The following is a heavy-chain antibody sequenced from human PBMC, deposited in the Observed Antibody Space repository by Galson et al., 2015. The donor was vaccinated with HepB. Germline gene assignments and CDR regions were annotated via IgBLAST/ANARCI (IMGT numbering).Heavy chain of an antibody. CDR3: ARYRTTRKYSYQDGLGI. CDR2: ISDSGGTA. Sequence: SLRLSCAGSGFTFSNYAMNWVRQTPGKGLEWVSGISDSGGTASWADSVKGRFSTSRDNSRNTVYLQMNSLRGEDTGIYYCARYRTTRKYSYQDGLGIWGQGTTVTVPS. D-gene: IGHD1-1*01. V-gene: IGHV3-23*01. J-gene: IGHJ6*02. CDR1: GFTFSNYA.